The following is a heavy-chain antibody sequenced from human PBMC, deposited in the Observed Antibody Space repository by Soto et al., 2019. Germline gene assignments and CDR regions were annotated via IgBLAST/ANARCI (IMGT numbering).Heavy chain of an antibody. CDR2: IYYSGST. J-gene: IGHJ5*02. D-gene: IGHD4-17*01. CDR1: GGSISSGGYY. Sequence: RASETLSLTCTVSGGSISSGGYYWSWIRQHPGKGLEWIGYIYYSGSTYYNPSLKSRVTISVDTSKNQFSLKLSSVTAADAAVYYCARAPLTTVRGGGWFDPWGQGTLVTVSS. CDR3: ARAPLTTVRGGGWFDP. V-gene: IGHV4-31*03.